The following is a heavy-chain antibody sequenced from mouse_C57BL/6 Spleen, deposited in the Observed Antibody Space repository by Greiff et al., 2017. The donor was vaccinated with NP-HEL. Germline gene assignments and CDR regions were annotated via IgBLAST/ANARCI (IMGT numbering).Heavy chain of an antibody. V-gene: IGHV1-75*01. CDR3: ARENVGDGSSYY. J-gene: IGHJ2*01. CDR2: IFPGSGST. D-gene: IGHD1-1*01. CDR1: GYTFTDYY. Sequence: SGPELVKPGASVKISCKASGYTFTDYYINWVKQRPGQGLEWIGWIFPGSGSTYYNEKFKGKATLTVDKSSSTAYMLLSSLTSEDSAVYFCARENVGDGSSYYWGQGTTLTVSS.